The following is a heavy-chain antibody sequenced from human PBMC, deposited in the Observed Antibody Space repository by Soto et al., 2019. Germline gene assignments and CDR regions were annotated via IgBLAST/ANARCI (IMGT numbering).Heavy chain of an antibody. Sequence: QVQLVQSGAEVKKPGSSVKVSCKASGGTFSSYTISWVRQAPGQGLEWMGRIIPILAIANYAQKFQGRVTITADKSTSTAYMELSSLRTEDTAVYYCACRHSSGWLTQHWGQGTLVTVSS. J-gene: IGHJ1*01. CDR1: GGTFSSYT. D-gene: IGHD6-19*01. CDR3: ACRHSSGWLTQH. V-gene: IGHV1-69*02. CDR2: IIPILAIA.